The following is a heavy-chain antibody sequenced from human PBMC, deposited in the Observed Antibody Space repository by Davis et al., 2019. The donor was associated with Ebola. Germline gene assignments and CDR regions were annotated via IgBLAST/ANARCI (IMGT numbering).Heavy chain of an antibody. CDR2: ISSSSSYT. D-gene: IGHD6-19*01. CDR3: ARDHSGWYGY. Sequence: GESLKISCAASGFTFSDYYMSWIRQAPGKGLEWVSYISSSSSYTNYADSVKGRFTISRDNAKNSLYLQMNSLRAEDTAVYYCARDHSGWYGYWGQGTLVTVSS. V-gene: IGHV3-11*06. CDR1: GFTFSDYY. J-gene: IGHJ4*02.